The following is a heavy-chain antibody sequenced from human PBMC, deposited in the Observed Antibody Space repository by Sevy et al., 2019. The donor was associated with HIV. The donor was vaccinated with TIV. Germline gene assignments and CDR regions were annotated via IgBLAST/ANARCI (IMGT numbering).Heavy chain of an antibody. J-gene: IGHJ5*02. V-gene: IGHV1-46*01. CDR3: ASEGGEEDRSSWYWFDP. Sequence: ASVKVSCKASGYTFTSYYMHWVRQAPGQGLEWMGIINPSGGSTSYAQKFQGRVTMNRDTSTGKVYMELSSLRSEDTAGYYCASEGGEEDRSSWYWFDPWGQGTLVTVSS. CDR2: INPSGGST. CDR1: GYTFTSYY. D-gene: IGHD6-13*01.